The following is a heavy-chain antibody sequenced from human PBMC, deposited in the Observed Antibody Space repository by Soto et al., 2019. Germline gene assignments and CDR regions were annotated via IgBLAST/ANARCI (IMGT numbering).Heavy chain of an antibody. CDR2: IYYSGST. V-gene: IGHV4-59*01. Sequence: SETLSLTCTVSGGSISSYYWSWIRQPPGKGLEWIGYIYYSGSTNYNPSLKSRVTISVETSKNQISQKLSSVTAADTAVYYCAREVPSPPKYNWNYVFDYYYYMDVWGKGTTVTVSS. CDR3: AREVPSPPKYNWNYVFDYYYYMDV. CDR1: GGSISSYY. D-gene: IGHD1-7*01. J-gene: IGHJ6*03.